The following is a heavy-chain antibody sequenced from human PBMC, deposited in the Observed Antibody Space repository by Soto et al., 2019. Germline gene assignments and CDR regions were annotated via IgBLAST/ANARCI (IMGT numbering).Heavy chain of an antibody. D-gene: IGHD3-22*01. Sequence: SETLSLTCTVSGGSINSDYWSWIRQPPGKGLEWIGSIYHTGNAYYNPSLKSRVTIFVDTSKNQFSLKLTSVTAADTALYYCARDYFDGSDYTTNWFDPWGQGALVTSPQ. J-gene: IGHJ5*02. V-gene: IGHV4-59*04. CDR3: ARDYFDGSDYTTNWFDP. CDR2: IYHTGNA. CDR1: GGSINSDY.